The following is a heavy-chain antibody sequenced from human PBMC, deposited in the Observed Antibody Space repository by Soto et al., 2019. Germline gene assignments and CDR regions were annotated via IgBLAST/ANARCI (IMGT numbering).Heavy chain of an antibody. CDR3: ARDPLFIAVAGTAGAFDI. CDR1: GFTSSSYG. D-gene: IGHD6-19*01. V-gene: IGHV3-33*01. Sequence: PVGSLRLSCAASGFTSSSYGMHWVRQAPGKGLEWVAVIWYDGSNKYYADSVKGRFTISRDNSKNTLYLQMNSLRAEDTAVYYCARDPLFIAVAGTAGAFDIWGQGTMVT. J-gene: IGHJ3*02. CDR2: IWYDGSNK.